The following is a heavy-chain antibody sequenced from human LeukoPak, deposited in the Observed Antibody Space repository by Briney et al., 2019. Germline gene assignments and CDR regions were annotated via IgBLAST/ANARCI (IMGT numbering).Heavy chain of an antibody. CDR3: AVDSSYYYYGMDV. V-gene: IGHV4-34*01. J-gene: IGHJ6*02. CDR2: INHSGST. Sequence: SETLCLTCAVYGGSFSGYYWSWIRQPPGKGLEWIGEINHSGSTNYNPSLKSRVTISVDTSKNQFSLKLSSVTAADTAVYYCAVDSSYYYYGMDVWGQGTTVTVSS. CDR1: GGSFSGYY. D-gene: IGHD5-24*01.